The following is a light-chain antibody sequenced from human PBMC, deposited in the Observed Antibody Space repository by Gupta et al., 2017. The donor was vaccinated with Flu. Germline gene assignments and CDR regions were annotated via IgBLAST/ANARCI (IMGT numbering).Light chain of an antibody. CDR1: QSVVYSNNKNY. V-gene: IGKV4-1*01. CDR2: WAS. CDR3: QQYYSLPWT. J-gene: IGKJ1*01. Sequence: VSLGERATIKCKSSQSVVYSNNKNYLAWYQQKPGQSPKLLFYWASTRQSGVPDRFSGSGSGTDFTLTISSLQAEDVAVYHCQQYYSLPWTFGQGTRVEIK.